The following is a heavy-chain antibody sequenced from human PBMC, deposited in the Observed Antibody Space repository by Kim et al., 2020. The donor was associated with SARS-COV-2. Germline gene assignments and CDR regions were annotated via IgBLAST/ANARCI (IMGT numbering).Heavy chain of an antibody. J-gene: IGHJ6*02. CDR2: IIPIFGTA. CDR1: GGTFSSYA. V-gene: IGHV1-69*13. D-gene: IGHD2-2*01. CDR3: ASFKYQLLYCMDV. Sequence: SVKVSCKASGGTFSSYAISWVRQAPGQGLEWMGGIIPIFGTANYAQKFQGRVTITADESTSTAYMELSSLRSEDTAVYYCASFKYQLLYCMDVWGQGTTVTVSS.